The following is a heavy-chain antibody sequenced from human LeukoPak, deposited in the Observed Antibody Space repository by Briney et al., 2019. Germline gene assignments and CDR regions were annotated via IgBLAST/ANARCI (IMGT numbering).Heavy chain of an antibody. V-gene: IGHV4-59*01. CDR1: GGSISSYY. Sequence: SETLSLTCTVSGGSISSYYWSWIRQPPGKGLEWIGYIYYSGSTNYNPSLKSRVTISVDTSKNQFSLKLSSVTAADTAVYYCARDQGRYYYMDVWGKGTTVTVSS. CDR3: ARDQGRYYYMDV. CDR2: IYYSGST. J-gene: IGHJ6*03.